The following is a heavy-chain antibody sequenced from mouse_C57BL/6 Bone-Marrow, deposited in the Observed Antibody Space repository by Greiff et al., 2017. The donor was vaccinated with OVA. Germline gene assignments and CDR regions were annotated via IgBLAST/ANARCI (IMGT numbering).Heavy chain of an antibody. CDR2: ISSGSSTI. CDR1: GFTFSDYG. CDR3: ARGAYSNYGYYDV. V-gene: IGHV5-17*01. D-gene: IGHD2-5*01. J-gene: IGHJ1*03. Sequence: EVHLVESGGGLVKPGGSLKLSCAASGFTFSDYGMHWVRQAPEKGLEWVAYISSGSSTIYYADTVKGRFTISRDNAKNTLFLQMTSLRSEDTAMYYCARGAYSNYGYYDVWGTGTTVTVSS.